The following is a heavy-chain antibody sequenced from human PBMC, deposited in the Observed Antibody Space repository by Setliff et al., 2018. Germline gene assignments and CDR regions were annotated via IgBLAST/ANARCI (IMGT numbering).Heavy chain of an antibody. D-gene: IGHD6-6*01. J-gene: IGHJ6*03. CDR1: GGIFNSFS. V-gene: IGHV1-69*06. Sequence: SVKVSCKASGGIFNSFSITWVRQAPGQGLEWMGRTIPLFETTNYVEKFQGRVTITADKSTSKAYMELSRLTSEDTAVYYCALEYSNSSPTVYYYMDVWGKGTTVTVSS. CDR3: ALEYSNSSPTVYYYMDV. CDR2: TIPLFETT.